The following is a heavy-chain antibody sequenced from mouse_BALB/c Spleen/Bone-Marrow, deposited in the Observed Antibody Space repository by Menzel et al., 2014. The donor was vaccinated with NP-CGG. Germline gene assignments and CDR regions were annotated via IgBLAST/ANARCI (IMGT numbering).Heavy chain of an antibody. J-gene: IGHJ3*01. CDR2: INPGNGGT. CDR3: ARGSPY. D-gene: IGHD6-2*01. V-gene: IGHV1S81*02. CDR1: GYTFINYY. Sequence: QVQLQQPGAELVKPGASVKLSCKTSGYTFINYYIYWVKQRPGQGLEWIGEINPGNGGTNFNERFKSKATLTVDKSSTTAYILLTSLTSEDSAVYYCARGSPYWGQGTLVTVSA.